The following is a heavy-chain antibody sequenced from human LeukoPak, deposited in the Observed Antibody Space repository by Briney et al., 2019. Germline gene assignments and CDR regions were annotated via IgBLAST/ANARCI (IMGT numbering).Heavy chain of an antibody. CDR1: GFTFGDYA. D-gene: IGHD2-2*01. J-gene: IGHJ4*02. V-gene: IGHV3-49*03. CDR3: TRDDRYCTTTSCSYFDY. CDR2: IRSKAYGGTT. Sequence: GGSLRLSCTASGFTFGDYAMSWFRQAPGKGLEWVGFIRSKAYGGTTEYAASVKGRFTISRDDSKSIAYLQMNSLKTEDTAVYFCTRDDRYCTTTSCSYFDYWGQGTLVTVSS.